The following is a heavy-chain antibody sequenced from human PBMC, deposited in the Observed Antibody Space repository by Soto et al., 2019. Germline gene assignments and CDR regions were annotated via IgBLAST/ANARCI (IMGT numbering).Heavy chain of an antibody. CDR3: ARGSNCSGGSCYFYYYYGMDV. J-gene: IGHJ6*02. CDR2: IYYSGST. Sequence: SETLSLTCTVSGGSISSGGYYWSWIRQHPGKGLEWIGYIYYSGSTYYNPSLKSRVTMSVDTSKNQFSLKLSSVTAADTAVYYCARGSNCSGGSCYFYYYYGMDVWGQGTTVTVSS. V-gene: IGHV4-31*03. D-gene: IGHD2-15*01. CDR1: GGSISSGGYY.